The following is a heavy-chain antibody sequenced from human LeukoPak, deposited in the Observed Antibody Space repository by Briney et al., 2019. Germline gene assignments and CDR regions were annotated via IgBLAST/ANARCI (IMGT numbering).Heavy chain of an antibody. D-gene: IGHD3-22*01. CDR2: INWNGDST. CDR1: GFTFDDYG. CDR3: ARAPSYYYDSNGWFDP. J-gene: IGHJ5*02. Sequence: GGSLRLSCAAPGFTFDDYGMSWVRQAPGKGLEWVSGINWNGDSTGYADSVKGRFTISRDNAKNSLYLQMNSLGAEDTAVYYCARAPSYYYDSNGWFDPWGQGTLVTVSS. V-gene: IGHV3-20*04.